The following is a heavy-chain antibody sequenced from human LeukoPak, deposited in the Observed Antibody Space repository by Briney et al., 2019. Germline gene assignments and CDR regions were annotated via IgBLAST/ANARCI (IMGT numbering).Heavy chain of an antibody. V-gene: IGHV3-30*01. CDR1: GFTFSSYA. Sequence: GGSLRLSCAASGFTFSSYAMHWVRQAPGKGLEWVAVISYDGSNKYYADSVKGRFTISRDNSKNTLYLQMNSLRAEDTAVYYCARVGGSGCYYDSSGYYPDYWGQGTLVTVSS. D-gene: IGHD3-22*01. CDR2: ISYDGSNK. CDR3: ARVGGSGCYYDSSGYYPDY. J-gene: IGHJ4*02.